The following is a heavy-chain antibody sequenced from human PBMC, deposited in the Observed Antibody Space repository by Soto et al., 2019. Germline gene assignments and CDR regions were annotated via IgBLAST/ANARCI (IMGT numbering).Heavy chain of an antibody. Sequence: PSETLSLTCTVSGGSISSYYWSWIRQPPGKGLEWIGYIYYSGSTNYNPSLKSRVTISVDTSKNQFSLKLSSVTAADTAVYYCARYSSSWSYYYYYGMDVWGQGTTVTVSS. CDR3: ARYSSSWSYYYYYGMDV. CDR1: GGSISSYY. V-gene: IGHV4-59*01. CDR2: IYYSGST. J-gene: IGHJ6*02. D-gene: IGHD6-13*01.